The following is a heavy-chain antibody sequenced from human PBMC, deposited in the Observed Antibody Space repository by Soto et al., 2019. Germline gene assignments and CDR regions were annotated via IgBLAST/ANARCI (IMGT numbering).Heavy chain of an antibody. CDR2: IYWDDDK. D-gene: IGHD2-15*01. CDR3: AHSRVVVATFDP. V-gene: IGHV2-5*02. J-gene: IGHJ5*02. CDR1: GFSLNTAGVG. Sequence: QITLKESGPTLVSPTQTLTLTCTFSGFSLNTAGVGVGWIRQPPGKALQWLALIYWDDDKRYSPSLKSRLTITKDTSKNQVVLTMTNMDPVDTATYYCAHSRVVVATFDPWGQGTLVTVSS.